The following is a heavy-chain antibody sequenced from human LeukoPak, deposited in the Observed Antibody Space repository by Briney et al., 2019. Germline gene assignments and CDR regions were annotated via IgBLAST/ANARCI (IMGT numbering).Heavy chain of an antibody. CDR2: VNTNTGNP. V-gene: IGHV7-4-1*02. J-gene: IGHJ6*02. Sequence: ASVKVSCKASGYTFTSYAINWVRQAPGQGLEWMGWVNTNTGNPTYAQGFTGRFVFSLDTSVSTSYLQISSLKAEDTAVYYCARVQYCSSTSCPRDYYGMDDWGQGTTVTVSS. CDR1: GYTFTSYA. CDR3: ARVQYCSSTSCPRDYYGMDD. D-gene: IGHD2-2*01.